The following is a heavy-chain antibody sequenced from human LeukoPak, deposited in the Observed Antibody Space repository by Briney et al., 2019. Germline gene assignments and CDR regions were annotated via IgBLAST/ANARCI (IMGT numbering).Heavy chain of an antibody. J-gene: IGHJ4*02. V-gene: IGHV3-7*04. CDR1: RFNFGSYW. CDR3: ARGLNSAIDF. Sequence: GGSLRLSCAASRFNFGSYWMNWPRQAPGKGLEWVANIRGDGSDKVYAGSVRGRFTITRDNADNSLYLQMNSRSVDDTAVYYCARGLNSAIDFWGQGTLVTVYS. CDR2: IRGDGSDK.